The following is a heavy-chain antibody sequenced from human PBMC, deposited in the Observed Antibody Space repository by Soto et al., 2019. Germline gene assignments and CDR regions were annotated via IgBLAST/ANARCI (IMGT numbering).Heavy chain of an antibody. CDR3: ARDVAVAGNWFDP. J-gene: IGHJ5*02. V-gene: IGHV3-7*01. CDR2: IKQDGGEK. Sequence: GGSLRLSCAASGFTFSSYWMSWVRQAPGKGLEWVANIKQDGGEKYYVDSVKGRFTTSRDNAKNSLYLQMSSLRAEDTAVYYCARDVAVAGNWFDPWGQGTLVTVSS. CDR1: GFTFSSYW. D-gene: IGHD6-19*01.